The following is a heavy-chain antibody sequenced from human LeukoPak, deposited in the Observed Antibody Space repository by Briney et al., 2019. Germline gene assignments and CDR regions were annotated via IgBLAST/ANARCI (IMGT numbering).Heavy chain of an antibody. CDR3: ARAVAGTWPNWFDP. CDR2: IYYSGST. V-gene: IGHV4-30-4*08. J-gene: IGHJ5*02. D-gene: IGHD6-19*01. CDR1: GGSISSGDYY. Sequence: PSETLSLTCTVSGGSISSGDYYWSWIRQPPGKGLEWIGYIYYSGSTYYNPSLKSRVTISVDTSKNQFSLKLSSVTAADTAVYYCARAVAGTWPNWFDPWGQGTLVTVSS.